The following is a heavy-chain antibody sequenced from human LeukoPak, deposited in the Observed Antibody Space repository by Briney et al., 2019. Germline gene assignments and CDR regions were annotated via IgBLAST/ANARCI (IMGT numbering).Heavy chain of an antibody. CDR3: ARVLAAAAIYYMDV. V-gene: IGHV3-7*01. Sequence: PGGSLRLSCAASGFTFGNYWMSWVRQAPGKGLEWVANIKEDGTEKYYVDSVKGRVTISRDNAKNSLYLQMNSLRAEDTAVYYCARVLAAAAIYYMDVWGKGTTVTVSS. CDR2: IKEDGTEK. J-gene: IGHJ6*03. CDR1: GFTFGNYW. D-gene: IGHD6-13*01.